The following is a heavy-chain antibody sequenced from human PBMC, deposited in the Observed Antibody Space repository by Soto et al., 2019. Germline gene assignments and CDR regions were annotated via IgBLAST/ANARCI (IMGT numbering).Heavy chain of an antibody. CDR2: ITWNSRVL. CDR1: GLNFDDFA. Sequence: GGSLRLSCVGTGLNFDDFAIHWVRQAPGKGLEWVSGITWNSRVLAYADSVKGRFTISRDNARNSLYLQMDSLRDEDTALYYCAKGRYDFWSPYYFDSWGQGTLVTVSS. V-gene: IGHV3-9*01. J-gene: IGHJ4*02. D-gene: IGHD3-3*01. CDR3: AKGRYDFWSPYYFDS.